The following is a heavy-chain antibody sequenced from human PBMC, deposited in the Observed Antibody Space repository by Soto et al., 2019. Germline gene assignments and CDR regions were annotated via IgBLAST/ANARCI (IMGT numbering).Heavy chain of an antibody. Sequence: QVRLVESGGGLVKPGGSLRVSCTVSGFTFTDYYMSWIRQAPGKGLEWVSYISGSSVYTNYADFVEGRFTISRDNAKNSLYLQMNSLRAEDTAIYYCAREKPGLHGLDSWGQGTLVTVSS. D-gene: IGHD4-17*01. J-gene: IGHJ4*02. V-gene: IGHV3-11*05. CDR3: AREKPGLHGLDS. CDR2: ISGSSVYT. CDR1: GFTFTDYY.